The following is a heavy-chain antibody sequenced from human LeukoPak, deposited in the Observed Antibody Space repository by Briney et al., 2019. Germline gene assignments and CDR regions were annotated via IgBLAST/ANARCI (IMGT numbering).Heavy chain of an antibody. D-gene: IGHD3-10*01. CDR3: ARSTYYYGSGSSDY. CDR1: GGSFSGYY. J-gene: IGHJ4*02. CDR2: INHSGST. V-gene: IGHV4-34*01. Sequence: SETLSLTCAVYGGSFSGYYWSWIRQPPGKGLEWIGEINHSGSTNYNPSLKSRVTISVDTSKNQFSLKLSSATAADTAVYYCARSTYYYGSGSSDYWGQGTLVTVSS.